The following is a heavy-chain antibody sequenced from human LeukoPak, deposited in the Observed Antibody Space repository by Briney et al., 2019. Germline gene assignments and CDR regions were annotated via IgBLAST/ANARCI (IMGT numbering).Heavy chain of an antibody. CDR3: AKQSYYYDSSGYYDWYFDL. J-gene: IGHJ2*01. CDR2: ISGSGGST. V-gene: IGHV3-23*01. CDR1: GFTFSSYS. Sequence: GGSLRLSCAASGFTFSSYSMNWVRQAPGKGLEWVSAISGSGGSTYYADSVKGRFTISRDNSKNTLYLQMNSLRAEDTAVYYCAKQSYYYDSSGYYDWYFDLWGRGTLVTVSS. D-gene: IGHD3-22*01.